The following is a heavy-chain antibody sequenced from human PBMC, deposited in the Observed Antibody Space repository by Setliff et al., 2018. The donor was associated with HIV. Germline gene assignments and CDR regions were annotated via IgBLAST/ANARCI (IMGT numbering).Heavy chain of an antibody. CDR1: TISTLSVSLNY. J-gene: IGHJ6*02. CDR3: AILDVDTTMVIYYGMDV. D-gene: IGHD5-18*01. Sequence: GGSLRLSCAASTISTLSVSLNYMSWVRQAPGKGLEWVSYISSSGSTVYYADSAKGRFTISRDNAKISLYLQMNSLRAEDTAVYYCAILDVDTTMVIYYGMDVWGQGTTVTVSS. CDR2: ISSSGSTV. V-gene: IGHV3-11*04.